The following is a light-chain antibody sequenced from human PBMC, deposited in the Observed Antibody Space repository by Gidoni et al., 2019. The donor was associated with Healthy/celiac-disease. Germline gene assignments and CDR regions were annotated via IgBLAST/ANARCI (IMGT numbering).Light chain of an antibody. J-gene: IGKJ2*01. Sequence: ALTQSPGTLSLSPGERATLSCRASQSVSSSYLAWYQQKPGQAPRLLIYCASSRSTGIPDRFSGSGSGTDFTLTISRLEPEDFAVYYCQQYGSSPMYTFXXXTKLEIK. CDR3: QQYGSSPMYT. CDR2: CAS. CDR1: QSVSSSY. V-gene: IGKV3-20*01.